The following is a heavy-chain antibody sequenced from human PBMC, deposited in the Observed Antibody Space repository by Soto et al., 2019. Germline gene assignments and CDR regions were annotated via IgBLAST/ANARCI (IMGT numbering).Heavy chain of an antibody. CDR1: GGTFSSYA. Sequence: ASVKVSCKASGGTFSSYAISWVRQAPGQGLEWMGGIIPIFGTANYAQKFQGRVTITADESTSTAYMELSSLRSEDTAVYYCARSGEAYCGGDCYFDYWGQGTLVTVSS. D-gene: IGHD2-21*02. J-gene: IGHJ4*02. CDR3: ARSGEAYCGGDCYFDY. CDR2: IIPIFGTA. V-gene: IGHV1-69*13.